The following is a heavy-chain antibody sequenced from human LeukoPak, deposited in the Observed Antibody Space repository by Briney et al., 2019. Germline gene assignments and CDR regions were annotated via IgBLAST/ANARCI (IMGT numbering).Heavy chain of an antibody. J-gene: IGHJ3*02. Sequence: KPSETLSLTCTVSGGSISSYYWSWIRQPPGKGLEWIGYIYYSGSTNYNPSLKSRVTILVDTSKNQFSLKLSSVTAADTAVYYCARELRFSEWLLSTGPSNAFDIWGQGTMVTVSS. CDR1: GGSISSYY. D-gene: IGHD3-3*01. CDR3: ARELRFSEWLLSTGPSNAFDI. CDR2: IYYSGST. V-gene: IGHV4-59*01.